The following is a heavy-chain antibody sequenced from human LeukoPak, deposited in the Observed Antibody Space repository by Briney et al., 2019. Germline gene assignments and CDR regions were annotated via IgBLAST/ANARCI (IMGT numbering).Heavy chain of an antibody. V-gene: IGHV3-48*03. J-gene: IGHJ5*02. CDR3: ARDGLGFSGAYGHWFDP. CDR2: ISSSGSTI. CDR1: GFTFSSYE. Sequence: GGSLRLSCAASGFTFSSYEMNWVRQAPGKGLEWVSYISSSGSTIYYADSVKGRFTISRDNAKNSLYLQMNSLRDEDTAVYYCARDGLGFSGAYGHWFDPWGQGTLVTVSS. D-gene: IGHD3-10*01.